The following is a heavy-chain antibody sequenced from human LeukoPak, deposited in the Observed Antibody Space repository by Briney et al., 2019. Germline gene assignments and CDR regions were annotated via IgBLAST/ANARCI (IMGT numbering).Heavy chain of an antibody. CDR3: ATEVNWGRPFFDY. CDR2: IRYDGSNK. Sequence: GGSLRLSCAASGFTFSSYGMHWVRQAPGKGLEWVAFIRYDGSNKYYADSVKGRFTISRDNSKNTLYLQMNSLRAEDTAVYYCATEVNWGRPFFDYWGQGTLVTVSS. V-gene: IGHV3-30*02. D-gene: IGHD7-27*01. J-gene: IGHJ4*02. CDR1: GFTFSSYG.